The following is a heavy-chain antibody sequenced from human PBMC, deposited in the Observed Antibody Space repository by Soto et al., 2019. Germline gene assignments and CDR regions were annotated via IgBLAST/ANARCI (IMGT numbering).Heavy chain of an antibody. J-gene: IGHJ6*02. V-gene: IGHV3-33*01. D-gene: IGHD2-8*02. Sequence: QEQLVESGGGVVQPGSSLRLSCAASGFTFSTYGMHWVRPIPGNGLQWVAIIWYDGSIKYYADYVKGRFTISRDNSKNTMYLEMNSLRYEDTAVYYCARIDCTGNNCKPDYHYGLDVWGQGTTVTVSS. CDR1: GFTFSTYG. CDR3: ARIDCTGNNCKPDYHYGLDV. CDR2: IWYDGSIK.